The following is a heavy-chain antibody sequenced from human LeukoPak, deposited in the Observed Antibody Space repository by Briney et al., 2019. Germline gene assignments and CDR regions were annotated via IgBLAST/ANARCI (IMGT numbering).Heavy chain of an antibody. J-gene: IGHJ4*02. CDR3: AKDQYYYDSSGYYDATVYQDY. CDR1: GFTFSSYA. Sequence: GGSLRLSCAASGFTFSSYAMSWVRQAPGKGLEWVSAISGSGGSTHYADSVKGRSTISRDNSKNALYLQMNSLRAEDTAVYYCAKDQYYYDSSGYYDATVYQDYWGQGTLVTVSS. V-gene: IGHV3-23*01. CDR2: ISGSGGST. D-gene: IGHD3-22*01.